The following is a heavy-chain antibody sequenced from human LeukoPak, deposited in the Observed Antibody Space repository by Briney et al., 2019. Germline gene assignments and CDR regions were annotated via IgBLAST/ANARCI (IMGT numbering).Heavy chain of an antibody. CDR2: MNPNSGNT. V-gene: IGHV1-8*01. Sequence: GASVKVSCKASGYTFTSYDINWVRQATGQGLEWMGWMNPNSGNTGYAQKFQGRVTMTRNTSISTAYMELSSLRSEDTAVYYCARYGPVYDSDGYYYYYMDVWGKGTTVTISS. J-gene: IGHJ6*03. CDR3: ARYGPVYDSDGYYYYYMDV. CDR1: GYTFTSYD. D-gene: IGHD3-3*01.